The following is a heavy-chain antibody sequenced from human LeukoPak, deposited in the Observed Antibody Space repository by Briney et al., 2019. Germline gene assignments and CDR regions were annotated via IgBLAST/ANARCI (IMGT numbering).Heavy chain of an antibody. Sequence: GGSLRLSCAASGFTFSSYAMSWVRQAPGKGLEWVSAISGSGGNTYYADSVKGRFTISRDNSKNTLYLQMNSLRAEDTAVYYCAKVVGDSSGWYKDYYYYGMDVWGQGTTVTVSS. V-gene: IGHV3-23*01. CDR3: AKVVGDSSGWYKDYYYYGMDV. CDR2: ISGSGGNT. CDR1: GFTFSSYA. J-gene: IGHJ6*02. D-gene: IGHD6-19*01.